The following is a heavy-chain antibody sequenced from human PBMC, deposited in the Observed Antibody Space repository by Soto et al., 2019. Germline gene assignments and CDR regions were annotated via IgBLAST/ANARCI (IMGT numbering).Heavy chain of an antibody. CDR3: AKDIGELTGDRPDYSNYYYYYGMDV. CDR1: GFTFDDYA. V-gene: IGHV3-9*01. J-gene: IGHJ6*02. Sequence: GGSLRLSCAASGFTFDDYAMHWVRQAPGKGLEWVSGISWNSGSIGYADTVKGRFTISRDNAKNSLYLQMNSLRAEDTALYYCAKDIGELTGDRPDYSNYYYYYGMDVWGQGTTVTVSS. CDR2: ISWNSGSI. D-gene: IGHD4-4*01.